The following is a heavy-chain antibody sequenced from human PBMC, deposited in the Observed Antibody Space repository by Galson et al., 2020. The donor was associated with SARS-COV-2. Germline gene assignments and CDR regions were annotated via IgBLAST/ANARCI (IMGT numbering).Heavy chain of an antibody. J-gene: IGHJ4*02. CDR3: ARVKLSPRRGMVRGVISIDY. Sequence: GESLKISCAASGFTFSSYAMHWVRQAPGQGLGSVAVISYDGSNKYYADSVKGRFTISRDNSKNTLYLQMNSLRAEDTAVYYCARVKLSPRRGMVRGVISIDYWGQGTLVTVSS. CDR1: GFTFSSYA. D-gene: IGHD3-10*01. CDR2: ISYDGSNK. V-gene: IGHV3-30-3*01.